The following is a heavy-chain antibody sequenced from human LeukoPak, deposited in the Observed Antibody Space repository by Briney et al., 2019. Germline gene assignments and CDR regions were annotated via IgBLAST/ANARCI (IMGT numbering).Heavy chain of an antibody. CDR2: ISAYNGNT. D-gene: IGHD3-22*01. CDR1: GYTFTSYC. CDR3: AREDYYDRGSNAY. J-gene: IGHJ4*02. Sequence: ASVKVSCKASGYTFTSYCMSWVRQAPGQGLEWMGWISAYNGNTNYAHKLQGRVTMTTDTSTSTAYMELRRLRSDDPAVDYCAREDYYDRGSNAYWGQGTLVTVSS. V-gene: IGHV1-18*01.